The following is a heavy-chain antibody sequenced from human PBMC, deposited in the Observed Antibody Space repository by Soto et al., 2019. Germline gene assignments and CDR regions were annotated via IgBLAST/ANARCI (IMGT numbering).Heavy chain of an antibody. CDR3: ARSYCSGGSCYRSFGAFDI. CDR1: GGTFSSYT. V-gene: IGHV1-69*02. D-gene: IGHD2-15*01. CDR2: IIPILGIA. Sequence: SVKVSCKASGGTFSSYTISWVRQAPGQGLEWMGRIIPILGIANYAQKFQGRVTITADKSTSTAYMELSSLRSEDTAVYYCARSYCSGGSCYRSFGAFDIWGQGTVVTVSS. J-gene: IGHJ3*02.